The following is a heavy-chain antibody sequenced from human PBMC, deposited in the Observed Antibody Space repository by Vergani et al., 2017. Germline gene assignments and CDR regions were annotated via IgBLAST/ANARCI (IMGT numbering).Heavy chain of an antibody. Sequence: QVQLVQSGAEVKKPGASVKVSCKASGYTFTSYYMHWVRQAPGQGLEWMGIINPSGGSTSYAQKFQGRVTMTRDTSTSTVYMELSSLRSEDTAVYYCARSFMVRGVISPPYYYYMDVWGKGTTVTVSS. CDR2: INPSGGST. J-gene: IGHJ6*03. CDR1: GYTFTSYY. D-gene: IGHD3-10*01. CDR3: ARSFMVRGVISPPYYYYMDV. V-gene: IGHV1-46*01.